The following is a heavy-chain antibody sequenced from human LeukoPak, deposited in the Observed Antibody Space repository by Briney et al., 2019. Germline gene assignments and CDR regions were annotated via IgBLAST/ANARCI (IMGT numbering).Heavy chain of an antibody. CDR3: AELGITMIGGV. CDR2: ISGRGGGT. D-gene: IGHD3-10*02. J-gene: IGHJ6*04. V-gene: IGHV3-23*01. Sequence: GGTLRLSCAASGFTFSDYGMSWVRQAPGKGLEWVSTISGRGGGTYSADSVKGRFTISRDNAKNSLYLQMNSLRAEDTAVYYCAELGITMIGGVWGKGTTVTISS. CDR1: GFTFSDYG.